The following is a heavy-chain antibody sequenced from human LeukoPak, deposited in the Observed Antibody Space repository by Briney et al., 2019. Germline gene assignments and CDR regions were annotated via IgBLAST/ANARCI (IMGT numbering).Heavy chain of an antibody. Sequence: ASVTVSFKSSVYTFTIYDINWVRQATGQGHEWMGWMNPNSGNTGYAQKFQGRVTITRKTSISTADMELSSLRSEDTAVYYCARGRVVVSAWGLQNYYYYYMDVWGKGTTVTVSS. J-gene: IGHJ6*03. CDR2: MNPNSGNT. CDR1: VYTFTIYD. D-gene: IGHD3-22*01. V-gene: IGHV1-8*03. CDR3: ARGRVVVSAWGLQNYYYYYMDV.